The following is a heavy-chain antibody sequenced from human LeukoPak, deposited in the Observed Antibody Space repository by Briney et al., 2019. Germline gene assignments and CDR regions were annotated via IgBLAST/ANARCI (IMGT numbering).Heavy chain of an antibody. CDR1: GGSISSYY. D-gene: IGHD3-3*01. J-gene: IGHJ4*02. V-gene: IGHV4-59*01. CDR2: IYYSGST. CDR3: ARVPRGAAPSGYFDY. Sequence: SETLSLTCTVSGGSISSYYWSWIRQPPGKGLEWIGYIYYSGSTNYNPSLKSRVTISVGTSKNQFSLKLSSVTAADTAVYYCARVPRGAAPSGYFDYWGQGTLVTVSS.